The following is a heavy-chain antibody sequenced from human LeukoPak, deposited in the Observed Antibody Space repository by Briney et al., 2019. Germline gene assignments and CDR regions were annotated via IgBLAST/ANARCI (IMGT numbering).Heavy chain of an antibody. CDR2: IYTSGST. CDR1: GGSIIAGNKY. CDR3: ARAHEPEGALFI. Sequence: SETLSLTCTVSGGSIIAGNKYWSWIRQPAGKGLEWIGRIYTSGSTNYNPSLKSRVTISVDTSKNQFSLKLSSVTAADTAVYYCARAHEPEGALFIWGQGTLVTVSS. D-gene: IGHD1-14*01. J-gene: IGHJ4*02. V-gene: IGHV4-61*02.